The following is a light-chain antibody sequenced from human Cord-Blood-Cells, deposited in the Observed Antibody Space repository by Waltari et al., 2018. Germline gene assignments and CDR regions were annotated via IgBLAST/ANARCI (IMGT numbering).Light chain of an antibody. Sequence: QSALTQPASVSGSPGQSITLSCTGTRSDVGAYNSVSWYQQHPGKAPKLMIYDVSNRPSGVSNRFSGSKSGNTASLTISGLQAEDEADYYCSSYTSSSTLFGGGTKLTVL. V-gene: IGLV2-14*01. CDR1: RSDVGAYNS. CDR2: DVS. CDR3: SSYTSSSTL. J-gene: IGLJ2*01.